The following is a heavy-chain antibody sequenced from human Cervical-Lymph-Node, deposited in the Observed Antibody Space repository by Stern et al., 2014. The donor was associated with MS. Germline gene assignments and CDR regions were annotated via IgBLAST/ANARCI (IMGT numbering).Heavy chain of an antibody. V-gene: IGHV1-46*01. Sequence: QMQLVQSGAEVKKPGASVKVSCKASGYTLTSYYMHWVRQAPGQGLEWMGIINTSGGSTSYAQKFQGRVTMTRETSQSTVYMAQSSLRSEDTAVYYCARDFYYGGFDAFDIWGQGTMVTVSS. CDR1: GYTLTSYY. J-gene: IGHJ3*02. CDR3: ARDFYYGGFDAFDI. D-gene: IGHD3-22*01. CDR2: INTSGGST.